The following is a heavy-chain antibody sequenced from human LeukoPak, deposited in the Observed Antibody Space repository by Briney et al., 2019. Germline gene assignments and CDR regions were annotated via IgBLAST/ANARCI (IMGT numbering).Heavy chain of an antibody. J-gene: IGHJ5*02. CDR1: GGSISSGGYY. CDR3: AREGTAGTNLNWFDP. V-gene: IGHV4-31*03. CDR2: IYYSGST. Sequence: PSQTLSLTCTVSGGSISSGGYYWSWIRQHPGKGLEWIGYIYYSGSTNFNPSLKSRVTISVDTSKNQFSLKLSSVTAADTAVYYCAREGTAGTNLNWFDPWGQGTLVTVSS. D-gene: IGHD1-1*01.